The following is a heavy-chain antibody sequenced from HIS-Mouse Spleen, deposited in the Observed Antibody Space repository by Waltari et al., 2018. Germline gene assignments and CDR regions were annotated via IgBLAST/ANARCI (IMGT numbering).Heavy chain of an antibody. CDR3: ARERSGYFDY. D-gene: IGHD1-1*01. J-gene: IGHJ4*02. CDR1: GGSFSGYY. Sequence: QVQLQQWGAGLWKPSETLSLTCAVYGGSFSGYYSSWIRQPPGKGLEWIGEINHSGSTNYNPSLKSRVTISVDTSKNQFSLKLSSVTAADTAVYYCARERSGYFDYWGQGTLVTVSS. CDR2: INHSGST. V-gene: IGHV4-34*01.